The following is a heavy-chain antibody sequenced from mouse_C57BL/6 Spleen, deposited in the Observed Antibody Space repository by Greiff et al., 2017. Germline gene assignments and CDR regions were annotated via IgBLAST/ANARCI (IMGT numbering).Heavy chain of an antibody. J-gene: IGHJ2*01. CDR1: GYTFTSYW. CDR2: IDPSDSYT. CDR3: ARRNYGSSPFDY. D-gene: IGHD1-1*01. Sequence: QVQLQQPGAELVMPGASVKLSCKASGYTFTSYWMHWVKQRPGQGLEWIREIDPSDSYTNYNQKFKGKSTLTVDKSSSTAYMQLSSLTSEDSAVYYCARRNYGSSPFDYWGQGTTLTVSS. V-gene: IGHV1-69*01.